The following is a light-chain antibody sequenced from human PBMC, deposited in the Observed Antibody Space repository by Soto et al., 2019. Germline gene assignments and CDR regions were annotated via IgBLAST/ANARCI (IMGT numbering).Light chain of an antibody. CDR3: SSYTSSSTLV. Sequence: QSALTQPDSVSGSPGQSITISCTGTSSDVGGYNYVSWYQQHPGKAPKLMIYEFSNRPSGVSNRFSGSKSGNTASLTISGLQAEDEADYYCSSYTSSSTLVFGGGTKVTVL. CDR1: SSDVGGYNY. V-gene: IGLV2-14*01. CDR2: EFS. J-gene: IGLJ2*01.